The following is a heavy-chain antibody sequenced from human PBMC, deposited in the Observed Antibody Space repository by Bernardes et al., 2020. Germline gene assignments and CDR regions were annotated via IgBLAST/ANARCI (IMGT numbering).Heavy chain of an antibody. V-gene: IGHV3-30*04. Sequence: GGSLRLSCAASGLTFSSYAMHWVRQAPGKGLEWVAVISYDGTETNYADSVNGRFTISRDNSESTLYLQLNSLRPEDTAVYFCGRAPFMGVRGMDVWGQGTTVTVSS. CDR1: GLTFSSYA. CDR3: GRAPFMGVRGMDV. CDR2: ISYDGTET. D-gene: IGHD3-10*02. J-gene: IGHJ6*02.